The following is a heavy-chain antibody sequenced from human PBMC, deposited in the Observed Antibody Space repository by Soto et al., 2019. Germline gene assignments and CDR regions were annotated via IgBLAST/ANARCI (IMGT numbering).Heavy chain of an antibody. Sequence: EVQLVQSGAEVKKPGESLRISCKGSGYSFTSYWISWVRQMPGKGLDWMGRIDPSDSYTNYSPYFQGHVTISADKSISTAYRQWSSLKASVTAMYYCARLQAAAVDNARTFDYWGQGTLVTVSS. D-gene: IGHD6-13*01. CDR3: ARLQAAAVDNARTFDY. V-gene: IGHV5-10-1*01. CDR2: IDPSDSYT. J-gene: IGHJ4*02. CDR1: GYSFTSYW.